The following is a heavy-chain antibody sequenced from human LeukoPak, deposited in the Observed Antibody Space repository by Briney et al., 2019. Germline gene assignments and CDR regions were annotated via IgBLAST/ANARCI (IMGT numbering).Heavy chain of an antibody. CDR3: ARVKLKVATRVDY. CDR2: INYDGSEK. CDR1: GFTFRSYW. D-gene: IGHD5-12*01. J-gene: IGHJ4*02. V-gene: IGHV3-7*04. Sequence: GGSLRLSCTVSGFTFRSYWMSWVRQAPGKGLDWVATINYDGSEKYYVDSVKGRFTISRDNAKNSLYLQMNSLRAEDTAVYYCARVKLKVATRVDYWGQGTLVTVSS.